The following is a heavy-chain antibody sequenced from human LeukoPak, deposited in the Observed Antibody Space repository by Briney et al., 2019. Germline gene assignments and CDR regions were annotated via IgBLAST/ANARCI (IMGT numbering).Heavy chain of an antibody. CDR1: GFTFNSYS. V-gene: IGHV3-21*01. Sequence: GGSLRLSCAASGFTFNSYSMNWVRQAPGKGLEWVSSISSSSSYIYYADSAKGRFTISRDNAKNSLYLQMNSLRAEDTAVYYCARPKSYCSGTSCYLMDVWGKGTTVTVSS. D-gene: IGHD2-2*01. CDR3: ARPKSYCSGTSCYLMDV. J-gene: IGHJ6*04. CDR2: ISSSSSYI.